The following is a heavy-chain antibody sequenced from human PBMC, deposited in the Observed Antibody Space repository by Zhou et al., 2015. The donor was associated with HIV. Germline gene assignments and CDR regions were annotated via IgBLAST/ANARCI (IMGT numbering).Heavy chain of an antibody. V-gene: IGHV1-69*01. J-gene: IGHJ4*02. CDR1: GDDDGNFHFGTYF. Sequence: QVHFLQSGAAMRAPGSSLTISCRVSGDDDGNFHFGTYFMVWVRQAPGQGLQWMGGIIPIFDAANYAPIFRGRVTITADEATSTVYLEVDSLTSEDTAVYFCARDRSVDYGGTISAGQWGQGTLVTVSS. CDR3: ARDRSVDYGGTISAGQ. D-gene: IGHD4/OR15-4a*01. CDR2: IIPIFDAA.